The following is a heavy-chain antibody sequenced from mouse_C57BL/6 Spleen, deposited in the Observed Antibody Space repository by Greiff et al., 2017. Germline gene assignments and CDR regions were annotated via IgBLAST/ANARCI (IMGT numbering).Heavy chain of an antibody. CDR2: IDPSDSYT. D-gene: IGHD2-1*01. V-gene: IGHV1-50*01. CDR3: ARGNYYAMDY. J-gene: IGHJ4*01. CDR1: GYTFTSYW. Sequence: VKLQQPGAELVKPGASVTLSCKASGYTFTSYWMQWVKQRPGQGLEWIGEIDPSDSYTNYNQKFKGKATLTVDTSSSTAYMQLSSLTSEDSAVYYCARGNYYAMDYWGQGTSVTVSS.